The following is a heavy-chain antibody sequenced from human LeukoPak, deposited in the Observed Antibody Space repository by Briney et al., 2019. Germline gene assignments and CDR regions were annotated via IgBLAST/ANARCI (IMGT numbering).Heavy chain of an antibody. CDR2: ISSSSSYI. D-gene: IGHD3-22*01. Sequence: PGGSLRLSCAASGFTFSSYSMNWVRQAPGKGLEWVSSISSSSSYIYYADSVKGRFTISRDNAKNSLYLQMNSLRAEDTAVYYCVCNKYYYDSSGSQADYWGQGTLVTVSS. CDR1: GFTFSSYS. J-gene: IGHJ4*02. CDR3: VCNKYYYDSSGSQADY. V-gene: IGHV3-21*01.